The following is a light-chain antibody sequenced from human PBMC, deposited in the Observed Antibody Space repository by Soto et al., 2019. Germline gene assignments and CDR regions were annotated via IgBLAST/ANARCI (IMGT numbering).Light chain of an antibody. V-gene: IGLV2-14*01. CDR2: EVS. CDR3: TSYPTSQTLD. Sequence: QSALTQPASVSGSPGQSITISCTGTSSDIGGYNFVSWFQQHPGKVPKLLIYEVSNRPSGVSNRFSGAKSGNTASLTITGLQAEDEATYYCTSYPTSQTLDFGGGTKLTVL. J-gene: IGLJ2*01. CDR1: SSDIGGYNF.